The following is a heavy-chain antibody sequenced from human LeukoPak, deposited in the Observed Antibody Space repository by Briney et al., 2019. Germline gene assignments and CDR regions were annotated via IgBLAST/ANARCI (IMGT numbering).Heavy chain of an antibody. CDR2: IYYSGST. V-gene: IGHV4-39*01. CDR3: ARHGYCSGGSCYRRWFDP. CDR1: GGSVRSRSYY. J-gene: IGHJ5*02. Sequence: VYLTCTVAGGSVRSRSYYWGWMRQPPGKGLEWLGSIYYSGSTYYNPSLKSRVTISVDTSKNQFSLKLSSVTAADTAVYYCARHGYCSGGSCYRRWFDPWGQGTLVTVSS. D-gene: IGHD2-15*01.